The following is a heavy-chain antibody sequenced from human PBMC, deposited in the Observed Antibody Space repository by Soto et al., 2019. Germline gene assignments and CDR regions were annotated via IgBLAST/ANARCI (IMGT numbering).Heavy chain of an antibody. J-gene: IGHJ5*01. V-gene: IGHV4-39*01. Sequence: SETLSLTCTVSGVSIHNSHSIWAWIRQPPGKGLQFIASVYHNGGAHYNSSLKSRVTISVDTANNQVSLRMRSLTAADTAFYYCGRVVEGATRHTDPDSWGQGILVTVSS. CDR1: GVSIHNSHSI. D-gene: IGHD2-21*01. CDR2: VYHNGGA. CDR3: GRVVEGATRHTDPDS.